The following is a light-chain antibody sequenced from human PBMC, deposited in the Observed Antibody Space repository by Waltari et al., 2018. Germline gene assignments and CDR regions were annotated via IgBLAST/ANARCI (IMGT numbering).Light chain of an antibody. CDR1: SSDVGAYNY. V-gene: IGLV2-23*02. Sequence: QSALTQPASVSGSPGQSIAISCTGTSSDVGAYNYVSLYQQHPGKAPKVIIYDVSKRPSGISSRFSGSKSDNTASLTISGLQAEDEADYFCYSFAGYTTFYVFGSGTKVTVL. J-gene: IGLJ1*01. CDR2: DVS. CDR3: YSFAGYTTFYV.